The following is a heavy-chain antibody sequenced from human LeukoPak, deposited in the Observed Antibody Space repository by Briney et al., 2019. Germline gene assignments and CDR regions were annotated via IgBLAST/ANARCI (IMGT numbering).Heavy chain of an antibody. CDR3: ARVCTMVRGVIRGVPWFDP. Sequence: SETLSLTCTVSGGSISSYYWSWIRQPPGKGLEWIGYIYYSGSTNYNPSLKSRVTISVDTSKNQFSLKLSSVTAADTAVYYCARVCTMVRGVIRGVPWFDPWGQGTLVTVSS. CDR2: IYYSGST. J-gene: IGHJ5*02. D-gene: IGHD3-10*01. V-gene: IGHV4-59*01. CDR1: GGSISSYY.